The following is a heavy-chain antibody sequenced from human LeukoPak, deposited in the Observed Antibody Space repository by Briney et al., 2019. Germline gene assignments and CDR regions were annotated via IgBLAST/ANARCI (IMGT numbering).Heavy chain of an antibody. J-gene: IGHJ4*02. CDR1: GFTFSSYG. D-gene: IGHD6-13*01. CDR2: ISYDGSNK. Sequence: GGSLRLSCAASGFTFSSYGMHWVRQAPGKGLEWVAVISYDGSNKYYADSVKGRFTISRDNSKNTLYLQMNSLRAEDTAVYYCAKEGMAAAGIFWDYWGQGTLVTVSS. CDR3: AKEGMAAAGIFWDY. V-gene: IGHV3-30*18.